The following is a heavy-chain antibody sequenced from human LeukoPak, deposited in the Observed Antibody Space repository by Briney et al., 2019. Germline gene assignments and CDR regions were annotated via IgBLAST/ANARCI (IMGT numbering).Heavy chain of an antibody. V-gene: IGHV3-9*01. J-gene: IGHJ4*02. Sequence: GGSLRLSCVASGFTIDTYAMYWVRQAPGKGLEWVSSISWNSGRIGYADSVKGRFIISRDNAKNSLYLQMNSLRVEDTAIYYCAGPGDCTSTSCYPFWGQGTLVTVSS. CDR2: ISWNSGRI. CDR1: GFTIDTYA. CDR3: AGPGDCTSTSCYPF. D-gene: IGHD2-2*01.